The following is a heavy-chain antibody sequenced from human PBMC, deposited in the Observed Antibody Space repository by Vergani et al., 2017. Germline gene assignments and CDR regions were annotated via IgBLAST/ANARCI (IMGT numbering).Heavy chain of an antibody. V-gene: IGHV3-21*01. CDR1: GFTFSHYS. CDR3: ASPYYYGSGSYYLFDY. D-gene: IGHD3-10*01. J-gene: IGHJ4*02. Sequence: EVQMVESGGGLVKPGGSLRLSCVASGFTFSHYSMNWVRQAPGKGLEWVSSISGNNDDVYYADSVKGRFTISRDNAKNSLYLDMASLRAEDTAVYYCASPYYYGSGSYYLFDYWGQGTLVTVSS. CDR2: ISGNNDDV.